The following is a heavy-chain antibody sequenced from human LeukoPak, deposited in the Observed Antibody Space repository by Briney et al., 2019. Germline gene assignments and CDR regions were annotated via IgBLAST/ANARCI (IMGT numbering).Heavy chain of an antibody. CDR1: GFTFSSDW. CDR3: ASQSYYDILTGYWPQVDY. Sequence: GGSLRLSCAASGFTFSSDWMHWVRQAPGKGLEWVSYISSSSSTIYYADSVKGRFTISRDNAKNSLYLQMNSLRDEDTAVYYCASQSYYDILTGYWPQVDYWGQGTLVTVSS. CDR2: ISSSSSTI. J-gene: IGHJ4*02. V-gene: IGHV3-48*02. D-gene: IGHD3-9*01.